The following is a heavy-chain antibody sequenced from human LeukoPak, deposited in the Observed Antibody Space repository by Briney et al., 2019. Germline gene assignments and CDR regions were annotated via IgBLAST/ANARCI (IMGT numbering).Heavy chain of an antibody. CDR2: IHYSGRT. D-gene: IGHD3-9*01. J-gene: IGHJ4*02. V-gene: IGHV4-59*08. CDR1: GASISSYY. CDR3: ASQTALPYFDLLLGDGPGYFDY. Sequence: SETLSLTCTVSGASISSYYWSWIRQPPGKGLEWITYIHYSGRTHYNPSLKSRVTISVDTSKNQFSLKLSSVTAADTAVYYCASQTALPYFDLLLGDGPGYFDYWGQGTLVTVSS.